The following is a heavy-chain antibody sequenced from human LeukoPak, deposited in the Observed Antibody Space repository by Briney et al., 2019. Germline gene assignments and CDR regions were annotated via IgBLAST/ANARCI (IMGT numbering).Heavy chain of an antibody. CDR3: ARDIPPSNCYLIGGTFDI. CDR1: GYTFTSYD. D-gene: IGHD2-21*01. CDR2: MNPNSGGT. J-gene: IGHJ3*02. Sequence: ASVKVSCKASGYTFTSYDINWVRQATGQGLEWMGWMNPNSGGTEYAQKFQGRVTMTRDTSINTAYMELSRLRSDDTAVYYCARDIPPSNCYLIGGTFDIWGQGTMVIVSS. V-gene: IGHV1-2*02.